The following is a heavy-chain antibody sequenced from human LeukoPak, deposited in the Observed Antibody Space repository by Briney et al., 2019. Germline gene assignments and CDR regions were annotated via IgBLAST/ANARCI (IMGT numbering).Heavy chain of an antibody. CDR3: ARWLAAAGSFDY. V-gene: IGHV1-2*02. CDR2: INPNSGGT. D-gene: IGHD6-13*01. J-gene: IGHJ4*02. CDR1: GYTFTGYY. Sequence: ASVKVSCKASGYTFTGYYMHWVRQAPGQGLEWMGWINPNSGGTNYAQKFQGRVTMTRDTSISTAYMELSRLRSDDTAVYYCARWLAAAGSFDYWGQGTLVTVSS.